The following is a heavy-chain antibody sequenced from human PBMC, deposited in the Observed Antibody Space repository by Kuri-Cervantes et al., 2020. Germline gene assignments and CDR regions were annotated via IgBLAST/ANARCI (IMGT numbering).Heavy chain of an antibody. V-gene: IGHV4-4*07. CDR1: GASIRSHY. Sequence: GSLRLSCTVSGASIRSHYWTWIRQPAGKGLEWIGRVFISGDTDYNSSLKSRLTISADRSQNQFSLKLSSVAAADTAVYYCATNYYDSSGYEYQVFQHWGQGTLVTVSS. J-gene: IGHJ1*01. CDR3: ATNYYDSSGYEYQVFQH. CDR2: VFISGDT. D-gene: IGHD3-22*01.